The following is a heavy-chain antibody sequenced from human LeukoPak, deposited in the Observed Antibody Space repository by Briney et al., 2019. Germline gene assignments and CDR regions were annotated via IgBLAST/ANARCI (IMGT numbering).Heavy chain of an antibody. D-gene: IGHD3-22*01. CDR1: GDSITNQY. CDR2: MSDSGNT. Sequence: SGTLSLTCTISGDSITNQYWSWIRQPPGKGLEWIGLMSDSGNTKFHPSLMGRVTMSVDRSKNQFSLKLSSVTAADTAVYYCARSVPLYYYDSSGYQGYFDYWGQGTLVTVSS. V-gene: IGHV4-59*11. J-gene: IGHJ4*02. CDR3: ARSVPLYYYDSSGYQGYFDY.